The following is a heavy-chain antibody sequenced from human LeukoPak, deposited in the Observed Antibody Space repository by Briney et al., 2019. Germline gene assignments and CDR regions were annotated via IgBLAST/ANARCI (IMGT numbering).Heavy chain of an antibody. V-gene: IGHV3-30*03. Sequence: GGSLRLSCAASGSTFSSYVMHWVRQAPGKGLEWVAVISYDGTNKYYADSVKGRFTISRDNSKNTLYLQMNSLRAEDTAVYYCASPYYSNYRVDYYYYYMDVWGKGTTVTVSS. J-gene: IGHJ6*03. CDR3: ASPYYSNYRVDYYYYYMDV. D-gene: IGHD4-11*01. CDR1: GSTFSSYV. CDR2: ISYDGTNK.